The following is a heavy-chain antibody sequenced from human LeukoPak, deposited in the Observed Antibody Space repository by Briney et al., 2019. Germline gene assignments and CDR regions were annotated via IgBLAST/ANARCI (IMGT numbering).Heavy chain of an antibody. V-gene: IGHV3-30*18. CDR3: AKSYGDYVSYYYGMDV. CDR1: GFTFSSYG. J-gene: IGHJ6*02. Sequence: RAGGSLRLSCAASGFTFSSYGMHWVRQAPGKGLEWVAVISYDGSNKYYADSVKGRFTISRDNSKNTLYLQMNSLRAEDTAVYYCAKSYGDYVSYYYGMDVWGQGTTVTVSS. D-gene: IGHD4-17*01. CDR2: ISYDGSNK.